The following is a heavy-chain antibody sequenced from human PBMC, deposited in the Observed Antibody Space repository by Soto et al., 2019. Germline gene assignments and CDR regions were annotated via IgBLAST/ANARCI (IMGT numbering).Heavy chain of an antibody. CDR3: ARDSTRWGYYYYGMDV. V-gene: IGHV3-33*01. J-gene: IGHJ6*02. CDR1: GFTFSSYG. Sequence: GGSLRLSCAASGFTFSSYGMHWVRQAPGKGLEWVAVIWYDGSNKYYADSVKGRFTISRDNSKNTLYLQMNSLRAEDTAVYYCARDSTRWGYYYYGMDVWGQGTTVTVSS. D-gene: IGHD1-26*01. CDR2: IWYDGSNK.